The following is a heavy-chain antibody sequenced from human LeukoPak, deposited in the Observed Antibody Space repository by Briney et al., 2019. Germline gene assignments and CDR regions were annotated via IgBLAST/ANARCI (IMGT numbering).Heavy chain of an antibody. Sequence: SETLSLTCTVSGGSISSYYWSWIRQPAGKGLEWIGRIYTSGSTNYNPSLKSRVTMSVDTSKNQFSLKLSSVTAADTAVYYCARGLTTVTHNWFDPWGQGTLVTVPS. D-gene: IGHD4-17*01. CDR1: GGSISSYY. CDR3: ARGLTTVTHNWFDP. V-gene: IGHV4-4*07. CDR2: IYTSGST. J-gene: IGHJ5*02.